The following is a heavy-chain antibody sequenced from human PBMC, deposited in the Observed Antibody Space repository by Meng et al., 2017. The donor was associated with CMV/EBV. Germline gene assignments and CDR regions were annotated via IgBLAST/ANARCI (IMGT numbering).Heavy chain of an antibody. Sequence: ASVKVSCKASGYTFTGYYMHWVRQAPGQGLEWMGWINPNSGGTNYAQKFQGRVTMTRDTSISTAYMELSSLRSEDTAVYYCARVPQGFDDSSGYYFGYWGQGTLVTVSS. CDR3: ARVPQGFDDSSGYYFGY. D-gene: IGHD3-22*01. V-gene: IGHV1-2*02. J-gene: IGHJ4*02. CDR2: INPNSGGT. CDR1: GYTFTGYY.